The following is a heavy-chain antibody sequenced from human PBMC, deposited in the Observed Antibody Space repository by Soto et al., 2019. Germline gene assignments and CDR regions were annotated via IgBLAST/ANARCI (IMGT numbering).Heavy chain of an antibody. CDR2: IYRSGST. CDR3: GRTLDYGHMDV. J-gene: IGHJ6*03. V-gene: IGHV4-59*11. CDR1: GDSIRNQY. D-gene: IGHD3-16*01. Sequence: SETLSLTCTVSGDSIRNQYWSWIRRPPGKGLEWIGYIYRSGSTKYNPSLESRLTISGHTSKNQFSLKLTSVTAADTAVYYCGRTLDYGHMDVWGKGTTVTVSS.